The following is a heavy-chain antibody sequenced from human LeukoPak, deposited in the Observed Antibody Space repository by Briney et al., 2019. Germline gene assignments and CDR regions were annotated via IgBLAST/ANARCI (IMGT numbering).Heavy chain of an antibody. D-gene: IGHD3-9*01. V-gene: IGHV1-3*03. CDR3: ARDPLQYHDLLTGSQPQYYLDF. Sequence: GASVKVSCKASGYTFTNYAIHWVRQAPGQRLEWMGWINAGNGDTKYSQEFQGRVTITRDTSANTAYMQLSSLRSEDMAVYYCARDPLQYHDLLTGSQPQYYLDFWGQGTLVTVSS. CDR2: INAGNGDT. CDR1: GYTFTNYA. J-gene: IGHJ4*02.